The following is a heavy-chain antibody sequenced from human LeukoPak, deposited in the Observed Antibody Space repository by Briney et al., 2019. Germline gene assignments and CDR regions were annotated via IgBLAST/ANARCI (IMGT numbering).Heavy chain of an antibody. CDR3: ARDRHPVSVLRYFDWSDAFDI. CDR1: GGSISSGGYY. CDR2: IYYSGST. Sequence: PSQTLSLTCTVSGGSISSGGYYWSWIRQHPRKGLEWIGYIYYSGSTYYNPSLKSRVTISVDTSKNQFSLKLSSVTAADTAVYYCARDRHPVSVLRYFDWSDAFDIWGQGTMVTVSS. J-gene: IGHJ3*02. D-gene: IGHD3-9*01. V-gene: IGHV4-31*03.